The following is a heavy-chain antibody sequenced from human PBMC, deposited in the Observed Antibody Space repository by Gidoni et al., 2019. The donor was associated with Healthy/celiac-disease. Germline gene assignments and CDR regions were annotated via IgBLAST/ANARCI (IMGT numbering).Heavy chain of an antibody. D-gene: IGHD3-16*01. CDR2: FDPEDGET. V-gene: IGHV1-24*01. CDR3: ATAWVDSVLPGDDNWFDP. J-gene: IGHJ5*02. CDR1: GYTLTELS. Sequence: QVQLVQSGAEVKKPGASVKVSCKVSGYTLTELSMHWVRQAPGKGLEWMGGFDPEDGETIYAQKFQGRVTMTEDTSTDTAYMELSSLRSEDTAVYYCATAWVDSVLPGDDNWFDPWGQGTLVTVSS.